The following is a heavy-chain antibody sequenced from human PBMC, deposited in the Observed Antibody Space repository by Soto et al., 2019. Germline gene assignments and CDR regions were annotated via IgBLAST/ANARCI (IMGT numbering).Heavy chain of an antibody. CDR2: ISNDGNDK. Sequence: QVQLVESGGGVVQPGRSLRLSCAASGFTFSSYGMHWVRQAPGKGLEWVAVISNDGNDKHYADSVKGRFSISRENSESTLYLQMNSLSAEDTAVYYCAGLNDFWSGYPQLDYWGQGTLVTVSS. J-gene: IGHJ4*02. V-gene: IGHV3-30*03. CDR3: AGLNDFWSGYPQLDY. CDR1: GFTFSSYG. D-gene: IGHD3-3*01.